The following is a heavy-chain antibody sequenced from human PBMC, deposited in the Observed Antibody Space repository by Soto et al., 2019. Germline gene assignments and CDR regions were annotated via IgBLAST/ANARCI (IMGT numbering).Heavy chain of an antibody. CDR2: IYYSGST. D-gene: IGHD2-2*01. J-gene: IGHJ4*02. V-gene: IGHV4-39*01. CDR1: GGSISSSSYY. CDR3: ASRPKYQLEGVDY. Sequence: SETLSLTCTVSGGSISSSSYYWVWIRQPPGKGLEWIGSIYYSGSTYYNPSLKSRVTISVDTSKNQFSLKLSSVTAADTAVYYCASRPKYQLEGVDYWGQGTLVTVSS.